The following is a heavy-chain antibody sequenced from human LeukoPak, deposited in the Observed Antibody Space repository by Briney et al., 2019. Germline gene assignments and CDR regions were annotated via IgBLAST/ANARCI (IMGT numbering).Heavy chain of an antibody. CDR3: ARGPPVDY. J-gene: IGHJ4*02. CDR1: GGSISSYY. CDR2: IYYSGST. V-gene: IGHV4-59*01. Sequence: SETLSLTCTVSGGSISSYYWSWIRQPPGKGLEWIGYIYYSGSTNYNPSLKSRVTISVDTSKNQFSLKLSSVTAAHTAVYYCARGPPVDYWGQGTMVTVSS.